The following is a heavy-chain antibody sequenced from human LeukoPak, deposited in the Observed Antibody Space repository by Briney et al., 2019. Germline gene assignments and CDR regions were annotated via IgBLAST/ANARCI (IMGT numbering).Heavy chain of an antibody. V-gene: IGHV4-59*03. J-gene: IGHJ5*02. D-gene: IGHD4-17*01. CDR2: IYYTGVT. Sequence: NPSETLSLTCTVSGGSISSYYWSWIRQPPGKGLEWIGYIYYTGVTNYSPSLKSRVTMSADTSKNQFSLKLSSVTAADTAVYYCATSGATTVTAWGGSWFDPWGQGTLVTVSS. CDR1: GGSISSYY. CDR3: ATSGATTVTAWGGSWFDP.